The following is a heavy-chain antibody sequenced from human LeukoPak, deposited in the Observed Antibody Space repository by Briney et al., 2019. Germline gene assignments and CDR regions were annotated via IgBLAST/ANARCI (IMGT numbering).Heavy chain of an antibody. V-gene: IGHV4-34*01. CDR3: ARISGPPFDY. Sequence: SETLSLTCAVYGGSFSGYYWSWIRQPPGKGLEWIGEINHSGSTNYNPSLKSRVTISVDTSKSQFSLKLSSVTAADTAVYYCARISGPPFDYWGQGTLVTVSS. J-gene: IGHJ4*02. CDR1: GGSFSGYY. CDR2: INHSGST. D-gene: IGHD5-12*01.